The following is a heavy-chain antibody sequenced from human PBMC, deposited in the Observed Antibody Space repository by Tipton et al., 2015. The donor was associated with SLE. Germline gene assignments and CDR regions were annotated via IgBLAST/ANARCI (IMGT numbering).Heavy chain of an antibody. D-gene: IGHD2-8*01. CDR2: ISSSSSTI. CDR1: GFTFSSYS. V-gene: IGHV3-48*01. CDR3: VRDPSYCTNGVCRANWNWFDP. Sequence: SLRLSCAASGFTFSSYSMNWVRQAPGKGLEWVSYISSSSSTIYYADSVKGRFTISRDNAKNSLYLQMNSLRAEDTAVYYCVRDPSYCTNGVCRANWNWFDPWGQGTLVTVSS. J-gene: IGHJ5*02.